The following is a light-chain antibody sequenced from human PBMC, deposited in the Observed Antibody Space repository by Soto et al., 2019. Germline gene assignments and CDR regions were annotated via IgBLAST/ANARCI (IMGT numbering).Light chain of an antibody. CDR1: QSLLHITGETF. CDR3: MQSTQLPPT. Sequence: DVVMTQTPLSLSVAPGQPASISCKSSQSLLHITGETFLFWYLQKPGQSPQLLIYEVSTRVSGVPDRFRGSGSGTDFTLEISRVETDDVGIYYCMQSTQLPPTFGQGTRLVIE. J-gene: IGKJ5*01. V-gene: IGKV2D-29*02. CDR2: EVS.